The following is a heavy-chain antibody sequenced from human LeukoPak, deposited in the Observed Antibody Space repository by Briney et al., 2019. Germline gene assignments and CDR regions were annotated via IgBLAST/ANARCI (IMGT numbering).Heavy chain of an antibody. Sequence: GGSLRLSCAASGFTFNTDAMTRVRQAPGKGLEWVSVISGSGDFTFYADSVKGRFTLSRDNSKNTLYLQMNSLRAEDTAIYYCAKNTFVLPGFWGQGTPVTVSS. J-gene: IGHJ4*02. CDR3: AKNTFVLPGF. D-gene: IGHD3-9*01. CDR2: ISGSGDFT. CDR1: GFTFNTDA. V-gene: IGHV3-23*01.